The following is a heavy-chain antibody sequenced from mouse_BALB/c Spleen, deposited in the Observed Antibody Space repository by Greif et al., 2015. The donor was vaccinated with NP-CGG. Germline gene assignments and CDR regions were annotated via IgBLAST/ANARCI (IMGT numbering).Heavy chain of an antibody. CDR2: IDLFDNET. CDR3: ARGAYYGYAMDY. CDR1: HDTFTSYW. J-gene: IGHJ4*01. V-gene: IGHV1-69*02. Sequence: QVMLQQSGAELVKPGAPGKLSSKSSHDTFTSYWMNWVTQRPGRDLVWIGRIDLFDNETLYNEKFKDKATVTVDTSTSTAHIQRSRLTSEDAAVYYCARGAYYGYAMDYWGQGTSVPVSS. D-gene: IGHD1-1*01.